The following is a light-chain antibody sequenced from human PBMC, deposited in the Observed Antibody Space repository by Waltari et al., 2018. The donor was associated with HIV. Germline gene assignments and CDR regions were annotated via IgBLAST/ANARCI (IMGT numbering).Light chain of an antibody. CDR2: EVS. CDR3: SFYGGSNILV. Sequence: QSALTQPPSASGSPGQSVPISCTGASSDLAVYNSVTWYQQRPGKAPKLIISEVSKRSSGVPNRFSGSTSGNTASLTVSGLQADDEAEYFCSFYGGSNILVFGGGTKLTVL. CDR1: SSDLAVYNS. J-gene: IGLJ2*01. V-gene: IGLV2-8*01.